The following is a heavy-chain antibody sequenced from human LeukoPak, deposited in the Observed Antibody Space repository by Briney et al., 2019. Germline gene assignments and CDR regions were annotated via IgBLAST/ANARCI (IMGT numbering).Heavy chain of an antibody. V-gene: IGHV3-48*01. Sequence: GGSLRLSCRASGFVFSDYTMNWVCQAPGRGLEWISYISRSSGTIYYADSVKGRFTISGDNGKNSLYLQMNSLRAEDTAVYYCAQFDVLSGYYSGFDVWGQGTTVIVSS. D-gene: IGHD3-3*01. CDR2: ISRSSGTI. J-gene: IGHJ6*02. CDR3: AQFDVLSGYYSGFDV. CDR1: GFVFSDYT.